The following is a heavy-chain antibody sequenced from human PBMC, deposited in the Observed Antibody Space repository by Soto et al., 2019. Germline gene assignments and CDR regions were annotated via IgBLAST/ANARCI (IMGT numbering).Heavy chain of an antibody. J-gene: IGHJ4*02. V-gene: IGHV3-30-3*01. D-gene: IGHD3-10*01. CDR3: ARDYGGY. Sequence: VQLVESGGGVVQPGRSLRLSCAASGFTITTHAMHWVRQAPGKGLEWVAVISSDGNSQFYADSLKGRFTISRDKSKNTVYLQINSLRPEDTAMYHCARDYGGYWGQGTQVIVSS. CDR2: ISSDGNSQ. CDR1: GFTITTHA.